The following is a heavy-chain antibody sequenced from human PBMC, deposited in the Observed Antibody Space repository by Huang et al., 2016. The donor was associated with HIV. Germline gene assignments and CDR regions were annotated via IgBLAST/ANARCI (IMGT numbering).Heavy chain of an antibody. J-gene: IGHJ3*02. V-gene: IGHV4-39*01. CDR1: GGSISSSCCY. CDR3: ARHMDCSSSSGRAGGHERGPFDM. Sequence: QLQLQESGPGLVKPSETLSLTCSVPGGSISSSCCYWGWLRQPPGKGLGWFGSIDDSGSTVINPSLKSRVTIAVDTSKTQFSLRLSSVTAADTSVYYCARHMDCSSSSGRAGGHERGPFDMWGQGTMVTVSS. D-gene: IGHD2-2*01. CDR2: IDDSGST.